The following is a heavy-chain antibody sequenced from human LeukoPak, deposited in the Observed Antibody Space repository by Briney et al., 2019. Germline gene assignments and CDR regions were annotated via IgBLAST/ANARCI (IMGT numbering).Heavy chain of an antibody. J-gene: IGHJ3*02. D-gene: IGHD3-10*01. CDR1: GGSFSGYY. CDR3: ARGPIAFPMVRGPVCAFDI. Sequence: PSETLSLTCAVYGGSFSGYYWSWIRQPPGKGLEWIGEINHSGSTNYNPSLKSRVTISVDTSKNQFSLKLSSVTAADTAVYYCARGPIAFPMVRGPVCAFDIWGQGTMVTVSS. V-gene: IGHV4-34*01. CDR2: INHSGST.